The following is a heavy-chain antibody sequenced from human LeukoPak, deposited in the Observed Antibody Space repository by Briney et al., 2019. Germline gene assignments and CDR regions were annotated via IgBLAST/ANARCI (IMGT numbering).Heavy chain of an antibody. CDR2: IYTSGST. CDR1: GGSISSSSYY. J-gene: IGHJ4*02. D-gene: IGHD2-2*01. V-gene: IGHV4-61*02. Sequence: PSETLSLTCTVSGGSISSSSYYWSWIRQPAGKGLEWIGRIYTSGSTNYNPSLKSRVTMSVDTSKNQFSLKLSSVTAADTAVYYCARERLVPAASLNYFDYWGQGTLVTVSS. CDR3: ARERLVPAASLNYFDY.